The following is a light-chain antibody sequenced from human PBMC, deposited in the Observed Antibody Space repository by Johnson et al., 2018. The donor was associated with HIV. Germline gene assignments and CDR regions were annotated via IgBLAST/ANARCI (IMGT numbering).Light chain of an antibody. CDR1: SSNIGNNY. Sequence: QSMLTQPPSVSAAPGQKVTISCSGSSSNIGNNYVSWYQQLPGTAPKLLIYENHKRPSGIPDRFSGSKSGTSATLGITGLQTGDEADYYCGTWDSSLRVGFFGTGTKVSVL. CDR2: ENH. CDR3: GTWDSSLRVGF. J-gene: IGLJ1*01. V-gene: IGLV1-51*02.